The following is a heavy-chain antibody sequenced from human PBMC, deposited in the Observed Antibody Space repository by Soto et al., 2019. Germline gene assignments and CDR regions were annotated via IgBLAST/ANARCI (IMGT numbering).Heavy chain of an antibody. CDR3: VVLGYTDSSGYVYDY. Sequence: QVQLVESGGGVVQPGRSLRLSCAASRFSFSAYSMHWVRQAPGKGLEWVAAITYDATYKYYADSVKGRFTISRDNSKNRLSRQRHSLRAEDTAGYSCVVLGYTDSSGYVYDYWGQGTLFPVS. CDR2: ITYDATYK. CDR1: RFSFSAYS. J-gene: IGHJ4*02. V-gene: IGHV3-30-3*01. D-gene: IGHD3-22*01.